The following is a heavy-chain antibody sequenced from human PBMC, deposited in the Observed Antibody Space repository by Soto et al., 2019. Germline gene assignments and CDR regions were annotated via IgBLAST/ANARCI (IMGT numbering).Heavy chain of an antibody. CDR1: GGSISSSHW. J-gene: IGHJ4*02. V-gene: IGHV4-4*02. CDR3: ARAQDYGVYFDY. D-gene: IGHD4-17*01. Sequence: PSETLSLTCTVSGGSISSSHWWSWVRQPPGKGLEWIGEIYHSGSTNYNPSLKSRITISVDKSKNQFSLKLSSVTAADTAVYYCARAQDYGVYFDYWGPGTLVTVSS. CDR2: IYHSGST.